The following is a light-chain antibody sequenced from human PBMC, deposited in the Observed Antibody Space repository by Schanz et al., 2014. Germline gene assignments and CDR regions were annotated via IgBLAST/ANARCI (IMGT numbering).Light chain of an antibody. CDR2: GAS. Sequence: EIVLTQSPGTLSLSPGERATLSCRASQSVTSSYLAWYQQKPGQAPRLLIYGASSRATGIPDRFSGSGSGTDFTLTISRLEPEDFAVYYCHQRSNWPRTFGQGTKVEI. CDR1: QSVTSSY. CDR3: HQRSNWPRT. V-gene: IGKV3D-20*02. J-gene: IGKJ1*01.